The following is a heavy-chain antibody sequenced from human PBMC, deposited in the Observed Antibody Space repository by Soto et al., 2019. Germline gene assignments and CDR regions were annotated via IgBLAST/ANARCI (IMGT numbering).Heavy chain of an antibody. V-gene: IGHV3-11*01. CDR1: GFTFSDYY. J-gene: IGHJ4*02. Sequence: GGSLRLSCAASGFTFSDYYMSWIRQAPGKGLEWVSYISSSGSTIYCADSVKGRFTISRDNAKNSLYLQMNSLRAEDTAVYYCARESPYCTNGVCYYDYWGQGTLVTVSS. CDR2: ISSSGSTI. CDR3: ARESPYCTNGVCYYDY. D-gene: IGHD2-8*01.